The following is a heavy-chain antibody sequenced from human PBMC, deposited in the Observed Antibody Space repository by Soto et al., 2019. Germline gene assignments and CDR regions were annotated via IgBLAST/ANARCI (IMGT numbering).Heavy chain of an antibody. Sequence: PGESLKISCQGSGYSFANYWIAWVRQMPGKGLEWVGVIYPGDSDTRYSPSFRGQVTISADKSISHVYLQWSSLKASDTAMYYCARNSLSQYYYRMDVWGQGTTVTVS. CDR1: GYSFANYW. CDR3: ARNSLSQYYYRMDV. J-gene: IGHJ6*02. V-gene: IGHV5-51*01. CDR2: IYPGDSDT. D-gene: IGHD3-10*01.